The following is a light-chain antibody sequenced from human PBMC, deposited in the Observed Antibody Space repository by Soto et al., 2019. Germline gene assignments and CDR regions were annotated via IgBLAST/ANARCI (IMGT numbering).Light chain of an antibody. J-gene: IGKJ2*01. V-gene: IGKV1-33*01. Sequence: DIQLTQSPSSLSASVGDRVTITCQASQDISNHLNWYQQKPGKAPNLLIYDASDLETGVPSRFSGGGSGTFFSFTINSLQPEDIATYYCQQYNSSPMYTFGQGTKLEIK. CDR1: QDISNH. CDR2: DAS. CDR3: QQYNSSPMYT.